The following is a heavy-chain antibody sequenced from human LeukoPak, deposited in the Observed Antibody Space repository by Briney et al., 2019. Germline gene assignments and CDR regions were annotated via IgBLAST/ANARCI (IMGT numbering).Heavy chain of an antibody. D-gene: IGHD1-26*01. V-gene: IGHV3-48*01. CDR1: GFTFSRYT. J-gene: IGHJ4*02. CDR3: ARDPREWGLPYFDC. Sequence: PGGSLGLSCAASGFTFSRYTMNWVRQAPGKGLEWISDISSSSTTKHYADSVKGRFTISRDNAKNSLYLQMNNLRAEDTAVYYCARDPREWGLPYFDCWGQGTLVTVSS. CDR2: ISSSSTTK.